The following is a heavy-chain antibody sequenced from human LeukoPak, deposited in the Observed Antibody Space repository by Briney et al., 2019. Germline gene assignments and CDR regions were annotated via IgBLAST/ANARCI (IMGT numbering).Heavy chain of an antibody. J-gene: IGHJ4*02. D-gene: IGHD1-26*01. V-gene: IGHV3-33*06. CDR3: AKGPRGSYLDY. CDR1: GFTFSSYG. CDR2: IWYDGSNK. Sequence: GRSLRLSCAASGFTFSSYGMHWVRQAPGKGLEWVAVIWYDGSNKYYADSVKGRFTISRDNSKNTLYLQMNSLRAEDTAVYYCAKGPRGSYLDYWGQGTPVTVSS.